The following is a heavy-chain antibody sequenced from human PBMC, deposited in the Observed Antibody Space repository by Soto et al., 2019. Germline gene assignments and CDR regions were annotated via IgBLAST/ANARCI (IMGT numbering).Heavy chain of an antibody. CDR2: IWYDGSNK. D-gene: IGHD2-8*02. CDR3: ARGHSTDCFDGVYSFSYNHEMDV. J-gene: IGHJ6*02. Sequence: PGGSLRLSCAASGFTFSSYGMHWVRQAPGKGLEWVAVIWYDGSNKYYADSVKGRFTISRDNSKNTLYLQMNSLRSDDPAVYFRARGHSTDCFDGVYSFSYNHEMDVWGQGTTVPVSS. V-gene: IGHV3-33*08. CDR1: GFTFSSYG.